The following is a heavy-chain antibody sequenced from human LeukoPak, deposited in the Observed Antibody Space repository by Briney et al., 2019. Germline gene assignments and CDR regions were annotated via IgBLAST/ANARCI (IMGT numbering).Heavy chain of an antibody. D-gene: IGHD5-12*01. CDR3: AKGGYSGYDLEPNFDY. CDR1: GFTFSSYA. J-gene: IGHJ4*02. Sequence: GGSLRLSCAASGFTFSSYAMSWVRQAPGKGLEWVSAISGSGGSTYYADSVKGRFTISRDNSKNTLYLQMNSLRAEDTAVYYCAKGGYSGYDLEPNFDYWGQGTLVTVSS. CDR2: ISGSGGST. V-gene: IGHV3-23*01.